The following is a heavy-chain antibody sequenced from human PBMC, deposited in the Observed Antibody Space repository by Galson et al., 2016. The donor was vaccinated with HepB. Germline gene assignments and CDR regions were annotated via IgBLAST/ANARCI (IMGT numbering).Heavy chain of an antibody. D-gene: IGHD6-19*01. CDR1: GDSVSSKSAS. CDR2: AYFRSKWYH. V-gene: IGHV6-1*01. Sequence: CAISGDSVSSKSASWIWIRQSPSRGLEWLGRAYFRSKWYHDYAPSVKSRITITPDPSRNQFSLQLDSVTPEDTAIYYCSRGPRDYTSGWTFDYWGQGNLVTVSS. J-gene: IGHJ4*02. CDR3: SRGPRDYTSGWTFDY.